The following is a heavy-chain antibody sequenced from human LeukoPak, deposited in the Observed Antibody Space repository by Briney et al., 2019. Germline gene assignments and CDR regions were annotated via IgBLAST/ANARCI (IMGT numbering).Heavy chain of an antibody. V-gene: IGHV3-11*01. CDR1: GFTFSDYY. D-gene: IGHD3-9*01. CDR2: ISGSGSTI. J-gene: IGHJ4*02. CDR3: ARGVDYDILTGYPYYFDY. Sequence: GGSLRLSCAASGFTFSDYYMSWIRQAPGKGLEWVSYISGSGSTIYYADSVKGRFTISRDNAKNSLYLQMNSLRAEDTAVYYCARGVDYDILTGYPYYFDYWGQGTLVTVSS.